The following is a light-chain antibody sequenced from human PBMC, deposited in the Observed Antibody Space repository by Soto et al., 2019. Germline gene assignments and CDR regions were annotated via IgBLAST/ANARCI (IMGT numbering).Light chain of an antibody. V-gene: IGKV3-15*01. Sequence: IVMTQSPATLSVSPGERATLSCRASQSVRSNLAWYQQRPGQAPRLLLYSASTRAAGIPARFSGSGSGTEFTLTISSLQSEDFAVYYCQQYVDWPRTFGQGTKADIK. CDR3: QQYVDWPRT. CDR2: SAS. J-gene: IGKJ1*01. CDR1: QSVRSN.